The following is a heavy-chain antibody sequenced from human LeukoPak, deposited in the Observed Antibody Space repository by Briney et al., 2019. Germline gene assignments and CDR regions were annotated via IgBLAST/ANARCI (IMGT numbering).Heavy chain of an antibody. D-gene: IGHD2-2*02. CDR2: IRYDGSNK. CDR1: GFTFSSYG. J-gene: IGHJ4*02. CDR3: AKDSGGEVPAAILLYGFDY. V-gene: IGHV3-30*02. Sequence: GGSLRLSCAASGFTFSSYGMHWVRQAPGKGLEWVAFIRYDGSNKYYADSVKGRFTISRDNSKNTLYLQMNSLRAEDTAVYYCAKDSGGEVPAAILLYGFDYWGQGTLVTVSS.